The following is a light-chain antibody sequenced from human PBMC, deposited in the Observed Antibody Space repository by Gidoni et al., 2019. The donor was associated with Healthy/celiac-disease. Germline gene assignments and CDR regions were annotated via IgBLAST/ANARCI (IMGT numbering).Light chain of an antibody. Sequence: SELTQPPSVSVALGQTARITCGGNNIGSKNVHWYQQKPGQAPVLVIYRDSNRPSGIPERFSGSNSGNTATLTISGAQAGDEADYYCQVWDSSTSVVFGGGTKLTVL. CDR2: RDS. J-gene: IGLJ2*01. CDR3: QVWDSSTSVV. V-gene: IGLV3-9*01. CDR1: NIGSKN.